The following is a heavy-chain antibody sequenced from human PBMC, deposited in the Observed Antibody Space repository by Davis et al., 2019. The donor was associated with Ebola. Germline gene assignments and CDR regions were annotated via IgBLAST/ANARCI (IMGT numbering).Heavy chain of an antibody. CDR3: VKDTVVVRFLEWSTMGV. CDR1: GFTFSDDY. CDR2: ISGSGSTT. J-gene: IGHJ6*02. V-gene: IGHV3-11*04. D-gene: IGHD3-3*01. Sequence: PGGSLRLSCAASGFTFSDDYMNWIRQAPGKGLEWVSYISGSGSTTYYADSVKGRFTISRDNSKNTLYLQMSSLRAEDTAVYYCVKDTVVVRFLEWSTMGVWGQGTTVTVSS.